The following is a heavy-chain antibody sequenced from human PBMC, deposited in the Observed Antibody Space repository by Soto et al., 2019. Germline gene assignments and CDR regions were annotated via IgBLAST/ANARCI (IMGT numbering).Heavy chain of an antibody. Sequence: ASVKVSCKASGYTFTSYAMHWVRQAPGQRLEWMGWINAGNGNTKYSQKFQGRVTITRDTSASTAYMELSSLRSEDTAVYYCARTSSNPLRYDYYYGMDVWRQGTTVTVSS. CDR3: ARTSSNPLRYDYYYGMDV. V-gene: IGHV1-3*01. D-gene: IGHD6-13*01. CDR2: INAGNGNT. CDR1: GYTFTSYA. J-gene: IGHJ6*02.